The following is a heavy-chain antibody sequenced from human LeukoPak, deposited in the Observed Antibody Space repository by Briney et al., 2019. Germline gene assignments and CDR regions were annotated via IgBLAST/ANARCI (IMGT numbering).Heavy chain of an antibody. V-gene: IGHV4-61*02. CDR2: IYTSGST. D-gene: IGHD5-24*01. Sequence: PSQTLSLTCTVSGGSISSGSYYWRWLRQPAGKGLEWIGRIYTSGSTNYDPSLKSRVTISVDTSKNQFSLKLSSVTAADTAVYYCARAVRDGYDYYFDYWGQGTLVTVSS. CDR3: ARAVRDGYDYYFDY. J-gene: IGHJ4*02. CDR1: GGSISSGSYY.